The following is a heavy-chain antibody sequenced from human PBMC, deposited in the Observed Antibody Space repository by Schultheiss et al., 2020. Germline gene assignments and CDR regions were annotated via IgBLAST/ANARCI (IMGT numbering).Heavy chain of an antibody. Sequence: GESLKISCAASGFTFSSYSMNWVRQAPGKGLEWVALLYSGGSTYYAASVEGRFTISRDNSKNTLYLQMNSLRAEDTAVYYCARDHYFYSYGGIFDYWGQGTLVTVSS. V-gene: IGHV3-66*01. CDR3: ARDHYFYSYGGIFDY. J-gene: IGHJ4*02. CDR2: LYSGGST. D-gene: IGHD5-18*01. CDR1: GFTFSSYS.